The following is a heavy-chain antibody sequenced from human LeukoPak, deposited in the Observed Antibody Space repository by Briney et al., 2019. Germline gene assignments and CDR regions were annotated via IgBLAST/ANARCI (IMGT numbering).Heavy chain of an antibody. CDR3: ARDNLLGYCSSTSCYGYYYYGMDV. D-gene: IGHD2-2*01. CDR2: ISAYNGNT. Sequence: GSVKVSCKASGYTFTSYGISWVRQAPGQGLEWMGWISAYNGNTNYAQKLQGRVTMTTDTSTSTAYMELRSLRSDDTAVYYCARDNLLGYCSSTSCYGYYYYGMDVWGQGTTVTVSS. CDR1: GYTFTSYG. J-gene: IGHJ6*02. V-gene: IGHV1-18*01.